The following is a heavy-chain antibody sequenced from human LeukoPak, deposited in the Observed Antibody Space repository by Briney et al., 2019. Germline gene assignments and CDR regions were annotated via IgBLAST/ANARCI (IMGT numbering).Heavy chain of an antibody. CDR2: MYSGGST. V-gene: IGHV3-66*01. J-gene: IGHJ3*02. D-gene: IGHD1-26*01. Sequence: GGSLRLSCAASGFTVSSNYMSWFRQAPGEGLEWVSVMYSGGSTNYADSVKGRFTMSRDNSMNTLYLQMNSLRAEDTAVYYCARERLELDAFDIWGQGTKVTVSS. CDR3: ARERLELDAFDI. CDR1: GFTVSSNY.